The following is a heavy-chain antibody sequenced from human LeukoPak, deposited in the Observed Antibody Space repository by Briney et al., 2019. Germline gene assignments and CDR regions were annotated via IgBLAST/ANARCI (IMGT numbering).Heavy chain of an antibody. Sequence: SETLSLTCTVSGGSIASYYWSWIRQPPGKGLEWIGYFYYSGSTNYNPSLNSRVTISVDTSKNQFSLKLSSVTAADTAVYYCARDKRGTVDYWGQGTLVTVSS. CDR3: ARDKRGTVDY. J-gene: IGHJ4*02. D-gene: IGHD1-1*01. V-gene: IGHV4-59*01. CDR1: GGSIASYY. CDR2: FYYSGST.